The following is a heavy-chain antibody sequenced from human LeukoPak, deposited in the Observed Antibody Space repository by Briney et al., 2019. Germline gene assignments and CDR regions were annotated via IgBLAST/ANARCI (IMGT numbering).Heavy chain of an antibody. D-gene: IGHD3-10*01. V-gene: IGHV3-15*01. CDR2: IKSKTDGGAT. J-gene: IGHJ6*02. CDR3: AQGHSPYYYVSGSLYGMDV. CDR1: GFTFSHAW. Sequence: GGSLRLSCAASGFTFSHAWMSWVRQAPGKGLEWVGRIKSKTDGGATDNAAPVKGRFTISRDNSKNTAYLQMNSLRAEDTAVFYCAQGHSPYYYVSGSLYGMDVWGQGTTVTVSS.